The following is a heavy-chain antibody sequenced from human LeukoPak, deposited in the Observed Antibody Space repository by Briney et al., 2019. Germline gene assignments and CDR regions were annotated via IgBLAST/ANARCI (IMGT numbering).Heavy chain of an antibody. J-gene: IGHJ4*02. Sequence: ASVKVSCKASGYTFTSYYMHGVRQAPGQGLEWMGIINPSGGGTSYAQKFQGRVTMTRDTSTSTVYMELSSLRSEDTAVYYCARHGSTDYFDYWGQGTLVTVSS. CDR2: INPSGGGT. CDR3: ARHGSTDYFDY. V-gene: IGHV1-46*01. CDR1: GYTFTSYY. D-gene: IGHD2-2*03.